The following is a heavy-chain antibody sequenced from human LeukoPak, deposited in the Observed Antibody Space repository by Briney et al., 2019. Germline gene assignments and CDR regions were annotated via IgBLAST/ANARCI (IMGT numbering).Heavy chain of an antibody. Sequence: ASVKASCKASGYTXTTYYMHWVRQAPGQGLEGMGIIDPSGGSTSYAQKFQGRVTMTRDTSTSTVYMELSGLRSEDTGVYYCARVGGDGSGYYYSDYWGQGTLVTVSS. CDR3: ARVGGDGSGYYYSDY. V-gene: IGHV1-46*01. CDR1: GYTXTTYY. J-gene: IGHJ4*02. D-gene: IGHD3-22*01. CDR2: IDPSGGST.